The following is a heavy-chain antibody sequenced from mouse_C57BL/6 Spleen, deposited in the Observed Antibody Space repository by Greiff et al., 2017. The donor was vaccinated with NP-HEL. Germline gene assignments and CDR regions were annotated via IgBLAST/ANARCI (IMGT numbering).Heavy chain of an antibody. Sequence: QVQLQQPGAELVKPGASVKVSCKASGYTFTSYWMHWVKQRPGQGLEWIGRIHPSDSDTNYNQKFKGKATLTVDKSSSTAYMQLSSLTSEDSAVYYCATPYDYDRGSAMDYWGQGTSVTVSS. CDR1: GYTFTSYW. J-gene: IGHJ4*01. CDR2: IHPSDSDT. D-gene: IGHD2-4*01. V-gene: IGHV1-74*01. CDR3: ATPYDYDRGSAMDY.